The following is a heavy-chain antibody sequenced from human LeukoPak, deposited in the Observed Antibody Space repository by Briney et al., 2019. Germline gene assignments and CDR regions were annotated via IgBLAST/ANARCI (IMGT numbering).Heavy chain of an antibody. CDR3: APGPGWFDP. J-gene: IGHJ5*02. Sequence: ASVKVSCKTSAYSFSNYGFNWVRQAPGQGLEWMGRINPNSGGTNYAQKFQGRVTMTRDTSISTAYMELNRLRSDDTAVYYCAPGPGWFDPWGQGTLVTVSS. D-gene: IGHD7-27*01. V-gene: IGHV1-2*06. CDR2: INPNSGGT. CDR1: AYSFSNYG.